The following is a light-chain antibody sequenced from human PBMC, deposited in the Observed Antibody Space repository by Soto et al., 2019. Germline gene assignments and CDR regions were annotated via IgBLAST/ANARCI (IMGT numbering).Light chain of an antibody. CDR3: QQSYRTPPIT. V-gene: IGKV1-39*01. J-gene: IGKJ5*01. CDR2: AAS. Sequence: DIQMTQSPSSLSASVGDRFTITCLASQSISSYLNWYQQKPGKAPKLLIYAASSLQSGVPSRFSGSGSGTDFTLTISSLQPEDFATYYCQQSYRTPPITFGQGTRLEI. CDR1: QSISSY.